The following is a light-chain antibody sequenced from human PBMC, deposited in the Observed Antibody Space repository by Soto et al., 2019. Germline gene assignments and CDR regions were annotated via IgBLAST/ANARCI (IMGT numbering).Light chain of an antibody. CDR1: SSDVGVHNF. V-gene: IGLV2-14*01. J-gene: IGLJ3*02. CDR2: GVT. Sequence: QSALTQPASVSGSPGQSISISCTGSSSDVGVHNFVSWYQHHPGKAPKVLIYGVTNRPSGVSNRFSGSKSGNTASLTISGLQAEDEADYYCCSYTPACTWVFGGGTQLTVL. CDR3: CSYTPACTWV.